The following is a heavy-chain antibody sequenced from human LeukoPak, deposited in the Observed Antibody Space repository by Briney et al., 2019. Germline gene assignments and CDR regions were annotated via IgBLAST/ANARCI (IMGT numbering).Heavy chain of an antibody. CDR2: INPNSGGT. CDR3: ARVAVYYDSSASLDY. Sequence: GASVKVSCKASGYTFTGYYIHWVRQAPGQGLEWMAWINPNSGGTNYAQRFQGRVTMTRDTSISTAYMELSRLRSDDTAVYYCARVAVYYDSSASLDYWGQGTLVTVSS. V-gene: IGHV1-2*02. D-gene: IGHD3-22*01. CDR1: GYTFTGYY. J-gene: IGHJ4*02.